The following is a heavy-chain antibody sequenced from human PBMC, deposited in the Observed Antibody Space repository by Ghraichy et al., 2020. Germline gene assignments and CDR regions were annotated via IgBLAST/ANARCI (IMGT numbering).Heavy chain of an antibody. CDR2: ISYDGSNK. Sequence: GGSLRLSCAASGFTFSSYGMHWVRQAPGKGLEWVAVISYDGSNKYYADSVKGRFTISRDNSKNTLYLQMNSLRAEDTAVYYCAKDSPNTAMDNWGQGTLVTVSS. CDR3: AKDSPNTAMDN. V-gene: IGHV3-30*18. J-gene: IGHJ4*02. D-gene: IGHD5-18*01. CDR1: GFTFSSYG.